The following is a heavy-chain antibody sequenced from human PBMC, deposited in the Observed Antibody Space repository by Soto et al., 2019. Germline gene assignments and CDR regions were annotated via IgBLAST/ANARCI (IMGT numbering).Heavy chain of an antibody. CDR3: VKGAWLDY. CDR1: GFTFSTFD. CDR2: IRGSSGST. V-gene: IGHV3-23*01. J-gene: IGHJ4*02. Sequence: EVQLLESGGGLIQPGGSLILSCAASGFTFSTFDMTWVRQPPGKGLEWVALIRGSSGSTYYADSVKGRFTISKDNSKNTLYLQMKSLRAEDTAVYFCVKGAWLDYWGQGNMVTVSS.